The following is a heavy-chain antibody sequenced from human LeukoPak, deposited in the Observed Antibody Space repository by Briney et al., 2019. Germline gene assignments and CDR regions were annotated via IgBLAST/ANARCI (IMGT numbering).Heavy chain of an antibody. D-gene: IGHD6-13*01. Sequence: ASVKVSCKASGYTFTGYYMHWVRQAPGQGLEWMGWINPNSGGTNYAQKFQGWVTMTRDTSISTAYMELSRLRSDDTAVYYCARGGPMAAAGQYYYYGMDVWGKGTTVTVSS. CDR2: INPNSGGT. J-gene: IGHJ6*04. V-gene: IGHV1-2*04. CDR3: ARGGPMAAAGQYYYYGMDV. CDR1: GYTFTGYY.